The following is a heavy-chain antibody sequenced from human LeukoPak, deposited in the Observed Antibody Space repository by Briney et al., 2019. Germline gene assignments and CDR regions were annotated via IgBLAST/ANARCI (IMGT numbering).Heavy chain of an antibody. CDR2: ISAYNGNT. D-gene: IGHD2-15*01. J-gene: IGHJ6*03. CDR1: GYTFTSYG. CDR3: ARDLGRYCSGGSCHYYSYYMDV. Sequence: ASVKVSCKASGYTFTSYGISWVRQAPGQGLEWMGWISAYNGNTNYAQKLQGRVTMTTDTSTSTAYMELRSLRSDDTAVYYCARDLGRYCSGGSCHYYSYYMDVWGKGTTVTVSS. V-gene: IGHV1-18*01.